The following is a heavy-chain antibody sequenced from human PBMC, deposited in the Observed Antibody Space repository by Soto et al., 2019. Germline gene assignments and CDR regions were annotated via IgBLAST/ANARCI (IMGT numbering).Heavy chain of an antibody. V-gene: IGHV4-30-4*01. CDR3: ARESLENGDPDFDS. Sequence: QVQLQESGPGLVKPSQTLSLTCTVSGGSISSGDYYWSWIRQPPGKGLEWIGYIYYSGSTYYNPSIKRQVTISVDTSKHQFSLKLSSVTAADTAVYYCARESLENGDPDFDSWGQVTLVTVSS. D-gene: IGHD4-17*01. J-gene: IGHJ4*02. CDR1: GGSISSGDYY. CDR2: IYYSGST.